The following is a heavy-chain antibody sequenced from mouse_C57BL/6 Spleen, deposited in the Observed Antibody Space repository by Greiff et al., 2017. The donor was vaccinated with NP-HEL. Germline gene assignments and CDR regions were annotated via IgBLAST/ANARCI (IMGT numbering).Heavy chain of an antibody. Sequence: QVQLQQPGAELVRPGSSVKLSCKASGYTFTSYWMDWVKQRPGQGLEWIGNIYPSDSETHYNQKFKDKATLTVDKSSSTAYMQLSSLTSEDSAVYYCARSSPRLAMDYWGQGTSVTVSS. CDR3: ARSSPRLAMDY. J-gene: IGHJ4*01. D-gene: IGHD6-1*01. V-gene: IGHV1-61*01. CDR2: IYPSDSET. CDR1: GYTFTSYW.